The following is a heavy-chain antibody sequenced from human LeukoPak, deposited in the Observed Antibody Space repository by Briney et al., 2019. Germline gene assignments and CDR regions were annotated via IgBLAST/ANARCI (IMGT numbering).Heavy chain of an antibody. J-gene: IGHJ5*02. Sequence: KPSETLSLTCTVSGGSISSYYWSWIRQPAGKGLEWIGRIYTSGSTNYNPSLKSRVTMSVDTSKNQFSLKLSSVTAADTAVYYCARATLVRGGYYFWFDPWGQGTLVTVSS. D-gene: IGHD3-16*01. CDR3: ARATLVRGGYYFWFDP. CDR1: GGSISSYY. V-gene: IGHV4-4*07. CDR2: IYTSGST.